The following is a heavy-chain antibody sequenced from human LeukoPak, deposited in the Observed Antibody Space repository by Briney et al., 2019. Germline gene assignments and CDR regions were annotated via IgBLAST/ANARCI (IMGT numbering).Heavy chain of an antibody. CDR1: GYIFTSYG. Sequence: ASVKVSCKASGYIFTSYGLSWVRQAPGQGLEWMGWISTYYGNTNYAQKLQGRVTMTTDTSTSTAYMELRSLRSDDTAVYYCARAQKLVPLFDYCGQGTLVTVSS. J-gene: IGHJ4*02. CDR3: ARAQKLVPLFDY. V-gene: IGHV1-18*01. CDR2: ISTYYGNT. D-gene: IGHD6-13*01.